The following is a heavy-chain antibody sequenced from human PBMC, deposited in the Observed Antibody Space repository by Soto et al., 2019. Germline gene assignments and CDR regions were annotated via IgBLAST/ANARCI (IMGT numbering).Heavy chain of an antibody. Sequence: QVELVQSGVEVKKPGASVKVSCKASGYTFTNHGLSWVRQAPGQGLEWMGWISGSNGDTNYAQKFLGRVTVTTDTSTSTGHMELRSLKSDDTAVYYCARMVRGSKIDYYYYMDVWGKATTVTVSS. CDR3: ARMVRGSKIDYYYYMDV. CDR1: GYTFTNHG. J-gene: IGHJ6*03. V-gene: IGHV1-18*04. CDR2: ISGSNGDT. D-gene: IGHD3-10*01.